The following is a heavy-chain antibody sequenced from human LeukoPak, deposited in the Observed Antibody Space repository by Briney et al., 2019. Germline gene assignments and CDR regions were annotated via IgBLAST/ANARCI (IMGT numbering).Heavy chain of an antibody. D-gene: IGHD6-6*01. CDR2: MNPNSGNT. CDR1: GYTFTSYD. J-gene: IGHJ6*03. CDR3: ARGLPARPGGYYYYMDV. V-gene: IGHV1-8*03. Sequence: ASVKVSCKASGYTFTSYDINWVRQATGQGLEWMGWMNPNSGNTGYAQKFQGRVTITRNTSISTAYMELSSLRSEDTAVYYCARGLPARPGGYYYYMDVWGKGTTVTVSS.